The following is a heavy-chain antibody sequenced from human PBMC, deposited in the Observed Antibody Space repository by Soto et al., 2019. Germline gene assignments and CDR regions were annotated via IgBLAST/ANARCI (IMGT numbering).Heavy chain of an antibody. CDR3: AKDQKGGGWYDYYYGMDV. Sequence: EVQLLESGGGLVQPGGSLRLSCAASGFTFSSYAMSWVRQAPGKGLEWVSAISGSGGSTYYADSVKGRFTISRDNSKNTLYLQMNSLRAEDTAVYYCAKDQKGGGWYDYYYGMDVWGQGTTVTVSS. V-gene: IGHV3-23*01. J-gene: IGHJ6*02. CDR1: GFTFSSYA. D-gene: IGHD6-19*01. CDR2: ISGSGGST.